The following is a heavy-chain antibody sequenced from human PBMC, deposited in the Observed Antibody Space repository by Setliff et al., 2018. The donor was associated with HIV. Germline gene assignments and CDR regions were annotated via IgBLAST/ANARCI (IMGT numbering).Heavy chain of an antibody. Sequence: GGSLRLSCAASGFTFSGSAMHWVRQAPGKGLEWVAVIWYDGSNKYYADSVKGRFTISRDNSKNTLYLQMNSLRAEDTAVYYCTRDRAKSKATFDSWGQGTLVTVSS. CDR2: IWYDGSNK. CDR1: GFTFSGSA. CDR3: TRDRAKSKATFDS. D-gene: IGHD3-10*01. V-gene: IGHV3-33*08. J-gene: IGHJ4*02.